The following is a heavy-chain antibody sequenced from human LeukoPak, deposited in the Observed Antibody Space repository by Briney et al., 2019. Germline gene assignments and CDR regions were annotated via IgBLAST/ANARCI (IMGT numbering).Heavy chain of an antibody. CDR3: ARDFLHYDFWSDYLS. CDR1: GGSISSNY. V-gene: IGHV4-59*12. J-gene: IGHJ4*02. Sequence: SETLSLTCTVSGGSISSNYWSWIRQPPGKGLEWIGYIYYSGSTNYNPSLKSRVTISVDTSKNQFSLKLSSVTAADTAVYYCARDFLHYDFWSDYLSWGQGTLVTVSS. D-gene: IGHD3-3*01. CDR2: IYYSGST.